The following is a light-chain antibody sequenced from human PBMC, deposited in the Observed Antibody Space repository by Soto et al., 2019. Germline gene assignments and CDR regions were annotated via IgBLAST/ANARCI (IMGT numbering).Light chain of an antibody. CDR3: QQRSNWPPIT. CDR2: DAS. Sequence: EIVLTQSPGTLSLSPGERATLSCRASQSVSSYLAWYQQKPGQAPRLLIHDASNRATGIPARFSGSGSGTDFTLTISSLEPEDFAVYYCQQRSNWPPITFGQGTRLEIK. V-gene: IGKV3-11*01. J-gene: IGKJ5*01. CDR1: QSVSSY.